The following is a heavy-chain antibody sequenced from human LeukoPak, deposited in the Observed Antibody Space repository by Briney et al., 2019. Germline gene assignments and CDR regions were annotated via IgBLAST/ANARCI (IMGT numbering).Heavy chain of an antibody. CDR3: ARVGYANTAMVI. V-gene: IGHV3-30*02. CDR2: IRYDGSKK. D-gene: IGHD5-18*01. J-gene: IGHJ4*02. CDR1: GFTFGDCA. Sequence: GGSLRLSCTASGFTFGDCAMSWVRQAPGKGLEWVAFIRYDGSKKYYADSVKGRFTISRDNSKNTLYLQMNSLRAEDTAVYYCARVGYANTAMVIWGQGTLVTVSS.